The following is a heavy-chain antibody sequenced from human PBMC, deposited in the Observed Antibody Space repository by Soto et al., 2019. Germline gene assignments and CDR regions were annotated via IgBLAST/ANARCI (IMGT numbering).Heavy chain of an antibody. V-gene: IGHV3-30*03. Sequence: VQLVESGGGLVKPGGSLRLSCAASGFTFSSYSMNWVRQAPGKGLEWVAVISYDGSNKYYADSVKGRFTISRDNSKNTLYLQMNSLRAEDTAVYYCARNYGDYGDYWGQGTLVTVSS. CDR2: ISYDGSNK. CDR1: GFTFSSYS. J-gene: IGHJ4*02. CDR3: ARNYGDYGDY. D-gene: IGHD4-17*01.